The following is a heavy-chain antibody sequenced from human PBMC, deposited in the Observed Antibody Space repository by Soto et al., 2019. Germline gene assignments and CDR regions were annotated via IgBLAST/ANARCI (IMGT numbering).Heavy chain of an antibody. Sequence: QVQLVESGGGVVQPGRSLRLSCAASGFTFSSYAMHWVRQAPGKGLEWVAVISYDGSNKYYADSVKCRFTISRDNSKNKLYQQMNSLRAEDTAVYYCARDFGGSSGWYGLDYWGQGTLVTVSS. CDR1: GFTFSSYA. J-gene: IGHJ4*02. CDR3: ARDFGGSSGWYGLDY. V-gene: IGHV3-30-3*01. CDR2: ISYDGSNK. D-gene: IGHD6-19*01.